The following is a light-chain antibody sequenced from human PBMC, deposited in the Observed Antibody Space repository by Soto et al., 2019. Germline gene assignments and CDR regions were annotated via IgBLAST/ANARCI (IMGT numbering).Light chain of an antibody. Sequence: EIVITQSPATLSVSTGERATLSCRASHSVCSNLAWYHQKPVQSNRLLIYGSATTANGISSRFSGSGSETEFTLTINSLQAEYLAVYYCHQYNNWPPYTFGQGTKREIK. J-gene: IGKJ2*01. V-gene: IGKV3-15*01. CDR3: HQYNNWPPYT. CDR2: GSA. CDR1: HSVCSN.